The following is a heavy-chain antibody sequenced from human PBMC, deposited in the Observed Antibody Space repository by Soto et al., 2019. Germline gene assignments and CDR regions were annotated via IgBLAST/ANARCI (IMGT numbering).Heavy chain of an antibody. CDR1: RFTLRGYG. CDR2: TWSDGSRK. CDR3: ARDLWSGPNKYVDL. J-gene: IGHJ4*02. Sequence: QVQLVESGGGVVQPGRSLRLSCAASRFTLRGYGMHWVRQAPGKGLEWVAVTWSDGSRKYYADSVKGRFTISRDDSKNTFYLQMDSLTAEDTAVYYCARDLWSGPNKYVDLWGQGTLVFVSS. V-gene: IGHV3-33*01. D-gene: IGHD3-3*01.